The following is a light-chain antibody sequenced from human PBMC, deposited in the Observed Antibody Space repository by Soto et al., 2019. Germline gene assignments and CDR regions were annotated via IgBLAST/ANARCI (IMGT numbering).Light chain of an antibody. J-gene: IGKJ3*01. CDR1: QSVSSY. CDR2: DAS. CDR3: QQRSNGPPGFI. Sequence: EIVLTQSPATLSLSPGERATLSCRASQSVSSYLAWYQQKPGQAPRLLIYDASNRATDIPARFSGSGSGTDFTLTISSLEPEDFAVYYCQQRSNGPPGFIFGPGTKVDIK. V-gene: IGKV3-11*01.